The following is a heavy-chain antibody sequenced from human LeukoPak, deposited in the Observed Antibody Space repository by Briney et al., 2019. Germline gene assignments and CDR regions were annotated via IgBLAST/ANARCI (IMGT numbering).Heavy chain of an antibody. CDR3: ARDGRRATSLQYLL. CDR2: IYYSGST. Sequence: SETLSLTCAVYGGSFSGYYWSWIRQHPGKGLEWIGYIYYSGSTYYNPSLKSRVTISVDTSKNQFSLKLSSVTAADTAVCYCARDGRRATSLQYLLWGQGTLVTVSS. D-gene: IGHD1-26*01. V-gene: IGHV4-31*11. CDR1: GGSFSGYY. J-gene: IGHJ4*02.